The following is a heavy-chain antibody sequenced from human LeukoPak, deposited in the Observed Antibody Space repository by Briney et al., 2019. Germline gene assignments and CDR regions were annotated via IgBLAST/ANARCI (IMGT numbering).Heavy chain of an antibody. Sequence: GGSLRLSCGASGFTLRNYGMTWVHQAPGKGLEWVAIISSAGATTYYAESVKGRFTISRDNSKNTVYLQMYSLRADDTAVYYCAKGNFYHHDPAGYLEEHALDMWGQGTMVTVSS. CDR1: GFTLRNYG. D-gene: IGHD3-9*01. CDR2: ISSAGATT. CDR3: AKGNFYHHDPAGYLEEHALDM. V-gene: IGHV3-23*01. J-gene: IGHJ3*02.